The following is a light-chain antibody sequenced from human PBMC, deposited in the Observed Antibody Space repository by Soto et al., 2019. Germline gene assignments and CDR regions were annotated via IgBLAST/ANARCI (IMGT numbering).Light chain of an antibody. CDR3: QQYNNWPLWT. CDR1: QSVGSKY. Sequence: EIVFTPSPGPLSLSPGERATLSCRASQSVGSKYLAWYQQKPGQAPRLLIYGASTRATGIPARFSGSGSGTEFTLTISSLQSEDFAVYYCQQYNNWPLWTFGQGTKVDIK. CDR2: GAS. J-gene: IGKJ1*01. V-gene: IGKV3-15*01.